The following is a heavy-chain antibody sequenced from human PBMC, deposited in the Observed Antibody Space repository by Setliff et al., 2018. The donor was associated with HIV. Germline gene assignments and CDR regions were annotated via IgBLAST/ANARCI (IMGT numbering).Heavy chain of an antibody. J-gene: IGHJ2*01. D-gene: IGHD2-21*02. CDR2: ISHTGST. CDR3: ARHQRLPGVQPPYWYFDL. Sequence: PSETLSPTCAVYGASFSDSYYNWIRQPPGKGLEWIGEISHTGSTNYNSSLESRVTMSVDTSKNHFSLTLTSMTAADTAIYYCARHQRLPGVQPPYWYFDLWGRGTLVTVSS. CDR1: GASFSDSY. V-gene: IGHV4-34*01.